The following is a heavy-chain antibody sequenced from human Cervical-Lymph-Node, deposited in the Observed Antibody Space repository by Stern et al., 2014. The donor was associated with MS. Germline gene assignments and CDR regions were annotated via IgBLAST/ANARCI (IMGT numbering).Heavy chain of an antibody. CDR3: ARATSDYIWGTYRFLDS. CDR1: GGTISNYI. D-gene: IGHD3-16*02. V-gene: IGHV1-69*01. Sequence: QVQLMQSGAEVKKPGSSVKVSCKASGGTISNYIIGWVRQAPGQGLEWMGGVIPMFGIANYAEKSQDRVTITADESTSTAYMDLSSLRSEDTAVYYCARATSDYIWGTYRFLDSWGQGTLVIVSS. J-gene: IGHJ4*02. CDR2: VIPMFGIA.